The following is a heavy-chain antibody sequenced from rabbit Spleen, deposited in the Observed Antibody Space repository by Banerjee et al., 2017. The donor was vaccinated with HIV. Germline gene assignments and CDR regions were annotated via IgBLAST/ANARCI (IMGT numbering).Heavy chain of an antibody. CDR3: ARADAGTSFSTYGMDL. D-gene: IGHD8-1*01. CDR1: GFSFSSAYD. CDR2: IPTDSSSYT. V-gene: IGHV1S40*01. J-gene: IGHJ6*01. Sequence: QSLEESGGDLVKPGASLTLTCTASGFSFSSAYDMCWVRQAPGKGLEWTACIPTDSSSYTYYASWAKGRLTISKTSSTTVTLQMTSLTAADTATYFCARADAGTSFSTYGMDLWGPGTLVTVS.